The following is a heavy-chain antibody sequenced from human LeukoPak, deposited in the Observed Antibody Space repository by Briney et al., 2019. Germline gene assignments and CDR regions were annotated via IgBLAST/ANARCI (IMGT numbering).Heavy chain of an antibody. CDR3: AREELGRGTPTDY. D-gene: IGHD1-1*01. J-gene: IGHJ4*02. Sequence: GGSLRLSCAASGFTVSSNYMSWVRQAPGKGLEWVSVIYDGDYTYYADSVKGRFTISRDNSKNTLYLQMNTLRAEDTAVYYCAREELGRGTPTDYWGQGTLVTVSS. CDR2: IYDGDYT. CDR1: GFTVSSNY. V-gene: IGHV3-66*01.